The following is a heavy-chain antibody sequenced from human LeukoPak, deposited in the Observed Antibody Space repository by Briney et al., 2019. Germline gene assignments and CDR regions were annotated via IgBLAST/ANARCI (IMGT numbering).Heavy chain of an antibody. D-gene: IGHD1-26*01. J-gene: IGHJ4*02. Sequence: GGSLRLSCAAYGFTFSRYTMNWVRQAPGKGVEWVSSISSSRSYIYYADSVKGRFSISRDNAKKSFYLQMNILRAEDTAVYYCARNGIVGAGYYFDYWGQGTLVTVSS. CDR2: ISSSRSYI. V-gene: IGHV3-21*01. CDR3: ARNGIVGAGYYFDY. CDR1: GFTFSRYT.